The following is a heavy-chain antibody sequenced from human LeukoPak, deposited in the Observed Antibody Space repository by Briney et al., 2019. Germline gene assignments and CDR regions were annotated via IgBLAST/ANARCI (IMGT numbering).Heavy chain of an antibody. CDR2: IYHSGST. D-gene: IGHD4-17*01. J-gene: IGHJ4*02. CDR3: ARGRTRFTVTTSPIYY. V-gene: IGHV4-30-2*01. Sequence: PSETLSLTCAVSGGSISSGGYSWSWIRQPPGKGLEWIGYIYHSGSTYYNPSLKSRVTISVDRSKNQFSLKLSSVTAADTAVYYCARGRTRFTVTTSPIYYWGQGTLVTVSS. CDR1: GGSISSGGYS.